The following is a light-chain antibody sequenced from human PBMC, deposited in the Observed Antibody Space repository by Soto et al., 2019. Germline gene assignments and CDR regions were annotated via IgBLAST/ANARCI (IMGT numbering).Light chain of an antibody. CDR1: SSNIETNS. CDR3: ATWDDSLNGPV. V-gene: IGLV1-44*01. CDR2: NSN. J-gene: IGLJ2*01. Sequence: QSVLTQPPSTSGTPGQRVTISCSGSSSNIETNSVNWYQQLPGTAPKLLIYNSNQRPSGVPDRFSGSKSGTSASLAISGLQSEDEADYYCATWDDSLNGPVFGGGTKLTVL.